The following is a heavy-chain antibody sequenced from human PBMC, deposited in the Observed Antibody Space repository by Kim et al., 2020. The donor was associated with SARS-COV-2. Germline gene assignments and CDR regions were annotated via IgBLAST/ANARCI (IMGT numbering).Heavy chain of an antibody. CDR2: IWYDGSNK. J-gene: IGHJ6*02. V-gene: IGHV3-33*01. CDR1: GFTFSSYG. Sequence: GGSLRLSCAASGFTFSSYGMHWVRQAPGKGLEWVAVIWYDGSNKYYADSVKGRFTISRDNSKNTLYLQMNSLRAEDTAVYYCARDSPGITIFGVVITYYGMDVWGQGTTVTVSS. D-gene: IGHD3-3*01. CDR3: ARDSPGITIFGVVITYYGMDV.